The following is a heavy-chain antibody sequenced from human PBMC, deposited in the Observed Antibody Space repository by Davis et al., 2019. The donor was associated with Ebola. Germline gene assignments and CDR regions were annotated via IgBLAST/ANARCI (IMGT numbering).Heavy chain of an antibody. CDR2: ISSSGKT. D-gene: IGHD1-26*01. CDR1: GFTFSAHT. V-gene: IGHV3-64D*08. CDR3: VKEGTTTIWVDSDN. J-gene: IGHJ4*02. Sequence: GESLKISCSASGFTFSAHTMHWVCQAPGKGLEYVSVISSSGKTYYADSVKGRFTISRDNSQNNVYLQMTSLRVEDTAVYYCVKEGTTTIWVDSDNWGQGTLVTVAS.